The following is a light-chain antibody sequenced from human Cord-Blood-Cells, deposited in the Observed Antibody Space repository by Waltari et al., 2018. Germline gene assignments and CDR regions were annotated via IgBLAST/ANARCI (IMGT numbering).Light chain of an antibody. Sequence: DIQMTQSPSSLSACVGDRVTITCQASQDISNYLNWYQQKPGKAPKLLIYDASNLETGVPSRFSGSGSGTDFTFTISSLQPEDSATYYCQQYDNLFTFGPGTKVDIK. CDR2: DAS. CDR3: QQYDNLFT. CDR1: QDISNY. J-gene: IGKJ3*01. V-gene: IGKV1-33*01.